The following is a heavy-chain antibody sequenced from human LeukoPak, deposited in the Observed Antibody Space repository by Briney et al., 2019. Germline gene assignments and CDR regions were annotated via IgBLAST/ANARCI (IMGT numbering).Heavy chain of an antibody. CDR3: ARARVRFLEWLPLDY. CDR1: GYTFTGYY. Sequence: GASVKVSCKASGYTFTGYYMHWARQAPGQGLEWMGWINPNSGGTNYAQKFQGRVTMTRDTSISTAYMELSRLRSDDTAVYYCARARVRFLEWLPLDYWGQGTLVTVSS. J-gene: IGHJ4*02. D-gene: IGHD3-3*01. V-gene: IGHV1-2*02. CDR2: INPNSGGT.